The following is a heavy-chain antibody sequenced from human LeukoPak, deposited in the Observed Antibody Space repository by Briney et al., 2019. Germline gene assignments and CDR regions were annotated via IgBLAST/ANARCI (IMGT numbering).Heavy chain of an antibody. J-gene: IGHJ5*02. D-gene: IGHD3-10*01. CDR1: GGSISTGSYS. V-gene: IGHV4-61*02. CDR2: IYTSGST. Sequence: PSETLSLTCTVSGGSISTGSYSWNWIRQPAGKGLEWIGRIYTSGSTNYNPSLKSRVTVSVDTSKNQFSLKLSSVTAADTAVYYCARDYGSGDQKCSDPWGQGTLVTVSS. CDR3: ARDYGSGDQKCSDP.